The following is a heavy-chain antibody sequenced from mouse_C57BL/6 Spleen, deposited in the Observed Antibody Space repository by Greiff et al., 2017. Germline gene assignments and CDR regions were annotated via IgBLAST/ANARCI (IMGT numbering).Heavy chain of an antibody. D-gene: IGHD3-2*02. V-gene: IGHV1-82*01. CDR2: IYPGDGDT. J-gene: IGHJ2*01. CDR1: GYAFSSSW. CDR3: AREDSSGYEDFDY. Sequence: VKLVESGPELVKPGASVKISCKASGYAFSSSWMNWVKQRPGKGLEWIGRIYPGDGDTNYNGKFKGKATLTADKSSSTAYMQLSSLTSEDSAVYFCAREDSSGYEDFDYWGQGTTLTVSS.